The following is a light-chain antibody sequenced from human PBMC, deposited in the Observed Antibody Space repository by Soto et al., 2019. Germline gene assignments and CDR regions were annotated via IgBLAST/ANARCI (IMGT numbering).Light chain of an antibody. J-gene: IGLJ2*01. CDR3: SSYTSSSRVV. CDR2: DVS. CDR1: SSDVGGYNY. Sequence: QSALTQPASVSGSTGQSITISCTGTSSDVGGYNYVSWYQHHQGKAPKLMIYDVSNRPSGVSNRFSGSKSGNTASLAISVLQADDEADYYFSSYTSSSRVVFGGGTKVTVL. V-gene: IGLV2-14*03.